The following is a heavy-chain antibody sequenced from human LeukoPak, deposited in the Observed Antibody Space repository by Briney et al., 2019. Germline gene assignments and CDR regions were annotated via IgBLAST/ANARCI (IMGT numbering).Heavy chain of an antibody. V-gene: IGHV3-11*01. CDR2: ISSSGGTI. CDR1: GFTFSVYY. CDR3: ARDREPTDAFDI. D-gene: IGHD1-26*01. J-gene: IGHJ3*02. Sequence: GGSLRLSCVASGFTFSVYYMSWIRQAPGKGLECVSYISSSGGTIYYADSVKGRFTISRDNAKNSLYLQMNSLRAEDTAVYYCARDREPTDAFDIWGQGTMVTVSS.